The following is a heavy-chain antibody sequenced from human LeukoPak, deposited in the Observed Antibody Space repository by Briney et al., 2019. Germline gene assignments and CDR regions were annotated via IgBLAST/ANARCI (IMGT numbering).Heavy chain of an antibody. Sequence: PGGSLRLSCAASGFTFSSYWMHWVRHAPGKGLVWVSRINSDGSSTSYADSVKGRFTISRDNAKNTLYLQMNSLRAEDTAVYYCASSWYYDSSGYPLDAFDIWGQGTMVTVSS. CDR2: INSDGSST. CDR1: GFTFSSYW. J-gene: IGHJ3*02. CDR3: ASSWYYDSSGYPLDAFDI. V-gene: IGHV3-74*01. D-gene: IGHD3-22*01.